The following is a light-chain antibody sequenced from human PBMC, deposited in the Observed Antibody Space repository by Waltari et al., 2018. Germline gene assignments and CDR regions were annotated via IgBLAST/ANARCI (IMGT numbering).Light chain of an antibody. CDR1: RGDLGGYNF. CDR3: CSYAGSNNVV. V-gene: IGLV2-8*01. CDR2: EGT. Sequence: QSALTQPPSASGSPGQSVTISCTGTRGDLGGYNFVSWYQQHPGKAPKVVLYEGTKRPSGVPDRFSGSKSGNTASLTVSGLQSGDEADYYCCSYAGSNNVVFGGGTKLTVL. J-gene: IGLJ3*02.